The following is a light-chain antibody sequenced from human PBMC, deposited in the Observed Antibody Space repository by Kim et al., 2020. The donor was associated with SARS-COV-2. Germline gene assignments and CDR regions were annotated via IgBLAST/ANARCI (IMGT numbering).Light chain of an antibody. J-gene: IGKJ1*01. Sequence: SPAERAALTCRSRQSVRSNKARSKQRPSQAPRHLSYGTSTRATGIPARFSGSGSGTEFTLTISSLQSKDFAVYYCQQYNNWPPSTFGRGTNVDIK. CDR1: QSVRSN. CDR3: QQYNNWPPST. CDR2: GTS. V-gene: IGKV3-15*01.